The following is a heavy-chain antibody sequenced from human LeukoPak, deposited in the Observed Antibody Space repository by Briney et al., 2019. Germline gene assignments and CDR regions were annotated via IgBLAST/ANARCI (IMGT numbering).Heavy chain of an antibody. D-gene: IGHD4-17*01. Sequence: ESGPTLVKPTQTLTLTCTFSGFSLNTNAVAVGWVCQPPGQALEWLTFIYGNDDKRYSPPLASRLTITKDTSKNQVVLTMTDMDYVDTATYYCVHRTMVTSVDHWGQGTLVTVSS. V-gene: IGHV2-5*01. CDR3: VHRTMVTSVDH. CDR2: IYGNDDK. J-gene: IGHJ4*02. CDR1: GFSLNTNAVA.